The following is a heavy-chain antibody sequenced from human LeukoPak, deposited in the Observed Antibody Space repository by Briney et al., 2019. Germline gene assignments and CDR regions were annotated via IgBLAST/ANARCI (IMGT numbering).Heavy chain of an antibody. CDR3: ARVTDIVVVPAATYGYYFDY. CDR1: GGSISSSSYY. Sequence: SETLSLTCTVSGGSISSSSYYWGWIRQPPGKGLEWIGSIYYSGSTYYNPSLKSRVTISVDTSKNQFSLKLSSVTAADTAVYYCARVTDIVVVPAATYGYYFDYWGQGTLVTVSS. CDR2: IYYSGST. J-gene: IGHJ4*02. D-gene: IGHD2-2*01. V-gene: IGHV4-39*07.